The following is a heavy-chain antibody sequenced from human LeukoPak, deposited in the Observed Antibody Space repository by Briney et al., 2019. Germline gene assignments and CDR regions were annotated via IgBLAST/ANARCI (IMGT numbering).Heavy chain of an antibody. CDR2: IYYSGST. Sequence: PSQTLSLTCTVSGGSISSGDYYWSWIRQPPGKGLEWIGYIYYSGSTYYNPSLKSRVTISVDTSKNQFSLKLSSVTAADTAVYYCARDPGVTGVPEHWHFDLWGRGTLVTVSS. J-gene: IGHJ2*01. D-gene: IGHD3-10*01. CDR1: GGSISSGDYY. CDR3: ARDPGVTGVPEHWHFDL. V-gene: IGHV4-30-4*01.